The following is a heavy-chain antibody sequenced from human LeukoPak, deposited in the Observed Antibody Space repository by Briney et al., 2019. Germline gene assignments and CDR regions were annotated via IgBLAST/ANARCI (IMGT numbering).Heavy chain of an antibody. CDR3: ARDGPGLSYYFDY. V-gene: IGHV3-21*01. CDR2: ISSSSSYI. J-gene: IGHJ4*02. CDR1: GFTFSNYN. D-gene: IGHD3/OR15-3a*01. Sequence: NPGGSLRLSCAASGFTFSNYNMNWVRQAPGKGLEWVSSISSSSSYIYYADSVKGRFTISRDNTKNSLYLQMNSLRAEDTAVYYCARDGPGLSYYFDYWGQGTLVTVSS.